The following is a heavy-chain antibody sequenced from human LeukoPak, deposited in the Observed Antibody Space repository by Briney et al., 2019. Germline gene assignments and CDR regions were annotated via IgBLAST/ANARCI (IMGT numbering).Heavy chain of an antibody. V-gene: IGHV3-13*01. CDR2: IGTAGDT. CDR3: ARGSSTHGEYYFDY. CDR1: GFTFSSYD. J-gene: IGHJ4*02. D-gene: IGHD2-2*01. Sequence: PGGSLRLSCAASGFTFSSYDMHWVRQATGKGLEWVSAIGTAGDTYYPGSVKGRFTISRDNAKNSLYLQMNSLRAEDTAVYYCARGSSTHGEYYFDYWGQGTLVTVSS.